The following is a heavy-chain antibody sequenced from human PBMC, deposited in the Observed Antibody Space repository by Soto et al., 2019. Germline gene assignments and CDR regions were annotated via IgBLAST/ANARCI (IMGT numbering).Heavy chain of an antibody. CDR2: ISAYNGNT. CDR1: GYTFTSYG. J-gene: IGHJ6*03. V-gene: IGHV1-18*01. D-gene: IGHD4-4*01. CDR3: ARTVTRVYYYYSMDV. Sequence: GASVKVSCKASGYTFTSYGISWVRQAPGQGLEWMGWISAYNGNTNYAQKLQGRVTMTTDTSTSTAYMELRSLRSDDTAVYYCARTVTRVYYYYSMDVWGKGTTVTVSS.